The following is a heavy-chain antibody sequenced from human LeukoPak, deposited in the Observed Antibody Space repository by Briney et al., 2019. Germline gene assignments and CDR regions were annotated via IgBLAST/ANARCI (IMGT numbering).Heavy chain of an antibody. J-gene: IGHJ5*02. Sequence: ASVKVSCKASGYTFTGYYMHWVRQAPGQGLEWMGWINPNSGNTGHAQKFQGRVTMTRNTSISTAYMELSSLRSEDTAVYYCARGLIAVAGTFVWFDPWGQGTLVTVSS. D-gene: IGHD6-19*01. CDR1: GYTFTGYY. V-gene: IGHV1-8*02. CDR3: ARGLIAVAGTFVWFDP. CDR2: INPNSGNT.